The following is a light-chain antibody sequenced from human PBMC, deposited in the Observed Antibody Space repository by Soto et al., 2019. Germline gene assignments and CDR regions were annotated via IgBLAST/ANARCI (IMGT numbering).Light chain of an antibody. CDR3: HQNYSHPDT. V-gene: IGKV1-39*01. Sequence: DIRMTQSPSSLSASVGDRVTITCRASQSIDTHLNWYQQHPGKAPNALIYEASNLQSGVPSRFSGSGSGTDFTLTISGLQPDESATYYCHQNYSHPDTFGQGTKVEIK. CDR2: EAS. CDR1: QSIDTH. J-gene: IGKJ1*01.